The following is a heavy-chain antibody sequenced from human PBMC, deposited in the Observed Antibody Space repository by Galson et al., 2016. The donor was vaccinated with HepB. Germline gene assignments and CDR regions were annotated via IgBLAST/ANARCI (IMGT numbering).Heavy chain of an antibody. CDR1: GYPFSSYA. D-gene: IGHD1-1*01. CDR2: IIPLSGTS. CDR3: ARSNGRTRIRHRQYYYAMDV. V-gene: IGHV1-69*13. Sequence: SVKVSCKASGYPFSSYAISWVRQAPGHGLEWMGGIIPLSGTSKYAQRFQGRVTITADESASTAYMEVRSLRSEDTAVFYCARSNGRTRIRHRQYYYAMDVWGQGTTVIVSS. J-gene: IGHJ6*02.